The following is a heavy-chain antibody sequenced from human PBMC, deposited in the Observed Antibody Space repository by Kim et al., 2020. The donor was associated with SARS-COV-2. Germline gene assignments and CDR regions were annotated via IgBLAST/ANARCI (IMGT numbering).Heavy chain of an antibody. J-gene: IGHJ2*01. CDR1: GGSISSSNW. V-gene: IGHV4-4*02. CDR2: IYHSGST. Sequence: SETLSLTCAVSGGSISSSNWWSWVRQPPGKGLEWIGEIYHSGSTNYNPSLKSRVTISVDKSKNQFSLKLSSVTAADTAVYYCARGYSSGLNPEYFDLWGRGTLVTVSS. CDR3: ARGYSSGLNPEYFDL. D-gene: IGHD6-19*01.